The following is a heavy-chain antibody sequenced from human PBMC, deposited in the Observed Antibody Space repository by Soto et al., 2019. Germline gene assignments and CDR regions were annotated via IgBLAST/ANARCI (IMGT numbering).Heavy chain of an antibody. J-gene: IGHJ4*01. D-gene: IGHD5-12*01. V-gene: IGHV4-31*03. CDR3: ASGVIVPTTLVH. CDR2: IYFSGDA. CDR1: GGSVRSDRYY. Sequence: QVQLQESGPGLVKPSQTLSLTCTVSGGSVRSDRYYWSWIRQRPGKGLEWIGYIYFSGDAYYNPSLKSRVAISVDTSKNQFSLKLNSVTAADTAVYYCASGVIVPTTLVHWGQGALVTVSP.